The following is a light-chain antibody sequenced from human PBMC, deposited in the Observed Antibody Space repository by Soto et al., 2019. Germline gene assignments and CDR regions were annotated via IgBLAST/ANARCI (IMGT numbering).Light chain of an antibody. V-gene: IGKV1-5*03. CDR1: QSISKW. CDR2: AAS. Sequence: DIQMTQSPSALSASAGDRVPITCRASQSISKWLAWYQQNPGKAPKLLLYAASSLQSGVPSRFSGSGAGTEFTPTITRLQPDDFATHYCHQYSTYSPRFTFGPGTRWIS. J-gene: IGKJ3*01. CDR3: HQYSTYSPRFT.